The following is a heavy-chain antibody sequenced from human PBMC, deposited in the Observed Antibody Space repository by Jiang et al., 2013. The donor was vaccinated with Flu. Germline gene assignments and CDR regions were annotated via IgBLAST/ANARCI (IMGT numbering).Heavy chain of an antibody. CDR3: ARDRPVTVVTPYYYYYGMDV. CDR2: INPNSGGT. V-gene: IGHV1-2*04. CDR1: GYTFTGYY. J-gene: IGHJ6*02. D-gene: IGHD4-23*01. Sequence: SGAEVKKPGASVKVSCKASGYTFTGYYMHWVRQAPGQGLEWMGWINPNSGGTNYAQKFQGWVTMTRDTSISTAYMELSRLRSDDTAVYYCARDRPVTVVTPYYYYYGMDVWAKGPRSPSP.